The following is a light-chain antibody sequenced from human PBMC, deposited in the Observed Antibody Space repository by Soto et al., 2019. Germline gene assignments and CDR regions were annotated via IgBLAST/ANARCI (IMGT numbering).Light chain of an antibody. V-gene: IGLV2-14*01. Sequence: QSVLTQPASVSGSPGQSITISCTGTSRDVGGYNYVSWYQQHPGKAPKLMIYDVSNRPSGVSNRFSGSKTGNTAALTISGLQAEDEADYYCGSYTSSSTLPYVFGTGTKVTVL. CDR1: SRDVGGYNY. J-gene: IGLJ1*01. CDR3: GSYTSSSTLPYV. CDR2: DVS.